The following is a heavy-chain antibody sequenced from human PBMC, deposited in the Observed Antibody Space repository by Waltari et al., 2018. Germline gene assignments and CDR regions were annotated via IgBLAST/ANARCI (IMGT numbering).Heavy chain of an antibody. Sequence: QLVQSGAEVKKPGASVKVSCKASGYNFTNYDISWVRQAAGQGLEWMGWMNPDSGNTGYAQRIQGRVTMTRNTSISTAYMELSSLRSEDTAVYYCARTYYDFWTGSYWVHYFDDWGQGTLVTVSS. V-gene: IGHV1-8*01. CDR3: ARTYYDFWTGSYWVHYFDD. CDR2: MNPDSGNT. J-gene: IGHJ4*02. D-gene: IGHD3-3*01. CDR1: GYNFTNYD.